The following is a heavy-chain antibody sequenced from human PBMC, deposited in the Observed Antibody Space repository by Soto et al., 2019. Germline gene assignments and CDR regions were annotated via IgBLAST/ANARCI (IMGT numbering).Heavy chain of an antibody. V-gene: IGHV3-21*01. CDR3: ARALEMATTPWSKNYYYYGMDV. CDR1: GFTFSSYS. D-gene: IGHD5-12*01. J-gene: IGHJ6*02. CDR2: ISCSSSYI. Sequence: GGSLRLSCAASGFTFSSYSMNWVRQAPGKGLEWVSSISCSSSYIYYADSVKGRFTISRDNAKNSLYLQMNSLRAEDTAVYYCARALEMATTPWSKNYYYYGMDVWGQGTTVTVSS.